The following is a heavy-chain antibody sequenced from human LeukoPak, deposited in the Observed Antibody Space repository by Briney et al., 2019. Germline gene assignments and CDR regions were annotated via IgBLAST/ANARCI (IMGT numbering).Heavy chain of an antibody. CDR1: GFTFSSYA. J-gene: IGHJ4*02. CDR2: ISGSGGST. D-gene: IGHD2-21*02. Sequence: GGSLRLSCAASGFTFSSYAMSWVRQAPGKGLEWVSAISGSGGSTYYADSVKGRFTISRDNSKNTLYLQMNSLRAEDTAVYYCAKDRIAYCGGDCYSASDYWGQGTLVTVSS. CDR3: AKDRIAYCGGDCYSASDY. V-gene: IGHV3-23*01.